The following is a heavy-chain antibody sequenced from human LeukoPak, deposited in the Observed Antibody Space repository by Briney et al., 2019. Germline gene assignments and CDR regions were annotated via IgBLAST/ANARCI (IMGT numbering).Heavy chain of an antibody. V-gene: IGHV1-46*01. CDR1: GYTFTSYY. D-gene: IGHD3-22*01. CDR2: INPSGGST. J-gene: IGHJ4*02. CDR3: ARDLRGYYDSSGPGGFDY. Sequence: ASVKVSCKASGYTFTSYYMHWVRQAPGQGLEWMGIINPSGGSTSYAQKFQGRVTMTRDMSTSTVYMELSSLRSEDTAVYYCARDLRGYYDSSGPGGFDYWGQGTLVTVSS.